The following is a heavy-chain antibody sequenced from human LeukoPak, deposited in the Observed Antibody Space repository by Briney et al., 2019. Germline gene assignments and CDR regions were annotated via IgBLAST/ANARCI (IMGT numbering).Heavy chain of an antibody. V-gene: IGHV1-69*05. J-gene: IGHJ4*02. CDR2: IIPIFGTA. Sequence: ASLKLSCKVSVGTFSSYAISWVRQAPGQGVEWMGGIIPIFGTANYAQKFQGRVTITTDGSTSTAYMELSSLRSEDTAVYYCAREKAARIFDYWGQGTLVTVSS. CDR1: VGTFSSYA. D-gene: IGHD6-13*01. CDR3: AREKAARIFDY.